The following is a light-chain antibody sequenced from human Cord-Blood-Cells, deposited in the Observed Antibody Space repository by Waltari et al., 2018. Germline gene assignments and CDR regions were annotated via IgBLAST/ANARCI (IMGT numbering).Light chain of an antibody. CDR1: QSVSSSY. Sequence: EIVLTQSPGTLSLSPGERATLSCRASQSVSSSYLAWYQQKPGQAPRLLIYSASSRATGILDRFSGSESGTDFTLTISRLEPEDFAVYYCQQYGSSPRTFGQGTKVEIK. J-gene: IGKJ1*01. V-gene: IGKV3-20*01. CDR2: SAS. CDR3: QQYGSSPRT.